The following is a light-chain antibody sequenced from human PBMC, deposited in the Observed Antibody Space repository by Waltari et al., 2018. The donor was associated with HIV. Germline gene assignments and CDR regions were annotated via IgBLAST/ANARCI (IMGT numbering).Light chain of an antibody. V-gene: IGKV1-39*01. J-gene: IGKJ1*01. CDR2: AAS. Sequence: DIQMTQSPSSLSASVGDRVTITCRASQNISSDLSWYQQKPGKAPKVLIYAASSLQSGVPSRFSGSGSGTDFNISISSLQLEDCATYYCQQSYSTPRTFGQGTKVEIK. CDR3: QQSYSTPRT. CDR1: QNISSD.